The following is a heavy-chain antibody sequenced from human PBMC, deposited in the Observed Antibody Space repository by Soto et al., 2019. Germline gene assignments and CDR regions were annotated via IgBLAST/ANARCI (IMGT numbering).Heavy chain of an antibody. V-gene: IGHV1-18*04. CDR3: ARVTKWLRDFDY. CDR1: GYTFTSYG. J-gene: IGHJ4*02. Sequence: GASVKVSCKASGYTFTSYGISWVRPAPGQGLEWMGWLSAYTGNTNYAQKLQGRVTMTTDTSTSTAYMELRSLRSDDTAVYYCARVTKWLRDFDYWGQGTLVTVSS. D-gene: IGHD5-12*01. CDR2: LSAYTGNT.